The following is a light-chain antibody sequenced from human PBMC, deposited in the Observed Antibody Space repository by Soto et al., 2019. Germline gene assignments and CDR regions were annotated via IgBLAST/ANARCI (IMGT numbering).Light chain of an antibody. J-gene: IGKJ1*01. Sequence: DIQMTQSPSTVSASVGERVTITCRASQSISRRLAWYQQKPGKAPYLLMYDASTLHRGVPSRFSGSGFGTEFILTINSLQPDDFATYYCQYYSFYPTFGPGTKVDIK. CDR1: QSISRR. V-gene: IGKV1-5*01. CDR3: QYYSFYPT. CDR2: DAS.